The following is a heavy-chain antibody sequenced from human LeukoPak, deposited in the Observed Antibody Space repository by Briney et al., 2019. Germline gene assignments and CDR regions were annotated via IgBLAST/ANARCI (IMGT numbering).Heavy chain of an antibody. CDR1: GFTFSSYG. V-gene: IGHV3-30*03. CDR3: ASLIIGGTADY. D-gene: IGHD3-16*02. J-gene: IGHJ4*02. CDR2: ISYDGSNK. Sequence: GGSLRLSCAASGFTFSSYGMHWVRQAPGKGLEWVAVISYDGSNKYYADSVKGRFTISRDNSKNTLYLQMNSLRAEDTAAYYCASLIIGGTADYWGQGTLVTVSS.